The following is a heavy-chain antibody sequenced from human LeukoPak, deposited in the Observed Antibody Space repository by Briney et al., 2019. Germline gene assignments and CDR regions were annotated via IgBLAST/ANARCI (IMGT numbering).Heavy chain of an antibody. J-gene: IGHJ4*02. CDR3: ARDKREYYDSSGYYPAFDY. CDR1: GYTFTGYY. CDR2: IIPIFGTA. V-gene: IGHV1-69*13. Sequence: SVKVSCKASGYTFTGYYMHWVRQAPGQGLEWMGGIIPIFGTANYAQKFQGRVTITADESTSTAYMELSSLRSEDTAVYYCARDKREYYDSSGYYPAFDYWGQGTLVTVSS. D-gene: IGHD3-22*01.